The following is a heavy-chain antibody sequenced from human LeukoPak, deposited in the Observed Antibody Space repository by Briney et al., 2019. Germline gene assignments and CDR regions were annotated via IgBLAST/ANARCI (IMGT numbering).Heavy chain of an antibody. CDR1: GGSISTYY. CDR2: IYTSGST. Sequence: KPSETLSLTCTVSGGSISTYYWSWIRQPAGRGLEWIGRIYTSGSTNYNPSLKSRVTMSVDTPKNQFSLKLSSVTAADTAVYYCAREEEQMARGLDPWGQGALVTVSS. J-gene: IGHJ5*02. D-gene: IGHD5-24*01. CDR3: AREEEQMARGLDP. V-gene: IGHV4-4*07.